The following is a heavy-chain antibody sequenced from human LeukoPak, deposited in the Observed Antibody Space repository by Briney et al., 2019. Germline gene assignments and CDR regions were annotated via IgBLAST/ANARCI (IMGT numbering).Heavy chain of an antibody. CDR3: AKELRGYSYGYDY. Sequence: GGSLRLSCAASGFTFSNYGMHWVRQAPGKGLEWVAVISYDGSNKYYADSVKGRFTISRDNSKNTLYLQMSSLRAEDTAVYFCAKELRGYSYGYDYWGQGTLVTVSS. CDR1: GFTFSNYG. J-gene: IGHJ4*02. V-gene: IGHV3-30*18. CDR2: ISYDGSNK. D-gene: IGHD5-18*01.